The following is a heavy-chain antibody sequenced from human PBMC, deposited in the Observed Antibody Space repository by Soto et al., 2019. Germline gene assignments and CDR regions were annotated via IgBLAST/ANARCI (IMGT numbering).Heavy chain of an antibody. D-gene: IGHD2-2*01. CDR2: ISGSGGRT. V-gene: IGHV3-23*01. J-gene: IGHJ3*02. Sequence: GGSLRLSCAASGLTFSSYATNWVRQAPGKGLECVSAISGSGGRTYYGDSVKGRFTISRDNSKNTLYLQMNSLRAEDTAVYYCAKDRSSSTIDAFDIWGQGTMVTVSS. CDR3: AKDRSSSTIDAFDI. CDR1: GLTFSSYA.